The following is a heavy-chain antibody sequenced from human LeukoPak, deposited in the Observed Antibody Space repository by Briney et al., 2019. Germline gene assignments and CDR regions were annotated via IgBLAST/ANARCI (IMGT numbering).Heavy chain of an antibody. V-gene: IGHV3-64D*06. D-gene: IGHD3-22*01. CDR2: ISSNGGST. J-gene: IGHJ4*02. CDR1: GFTFSSYA. CDR3: VKDRSYYDSSEVPD. Sequence: GGSLRLSCSASGFTFSSYAMHWVRQAPGKGLEYVSAISSNGGSTYYADSVKGRFTISRDNSKNTLYPQMSSLRAEDTAVYYCVKDRSYYDSSEVPDWGQGTLVTVSS.